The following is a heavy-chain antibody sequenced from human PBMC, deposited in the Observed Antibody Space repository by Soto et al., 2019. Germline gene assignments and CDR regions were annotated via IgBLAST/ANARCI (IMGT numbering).Heavy chain of an antibody. D-gene: IGHD1-26*01. V-gene: IGHV3-30*03. CDR3: VQGASTAHQPLDS. Sequence: QVQLVESGGGVVQPGRSLRLSCAASGFIFRNFGMHWVRRAPGKGLEWVAAISGDGNDKYYAESMKGRFTISRDNFNNTLYLQLNSLRPEDTAVYHCVQGASTAHQPLDSWGQGVLVTVSS. CDR2: ISGDGNDK. CDR1: GFIFRNFG. J-gene: IGHJ4*02.